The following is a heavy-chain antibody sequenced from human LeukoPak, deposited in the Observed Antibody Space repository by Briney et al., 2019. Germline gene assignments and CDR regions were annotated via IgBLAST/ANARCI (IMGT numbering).Heavy chain of an antibody. CDR1: GYTFTGYY. Sequence: GASVKVSCKASGYTFTGYYMHWVRQAPGQGLEWMGWINPNSGGTNYAQKFQGRVTMTRDTSISTAYMELSRLRSDDTAVYYCARDTYYYDSRGSHRSYFDYGGQGPLVTVSS. J-gene: IGHJ4*02. CDR3: ARDTYYYDSRGSHRSYFDY. D-gene: IGHD3-22*01. CDR2: INPNSGGT. V-gene: IGHV1-2*02.